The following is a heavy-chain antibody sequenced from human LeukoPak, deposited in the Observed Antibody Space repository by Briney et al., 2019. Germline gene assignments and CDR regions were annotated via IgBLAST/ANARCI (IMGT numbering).Heavy chain of an antibody. CDR1: GGSFSGYY. CDR3: ARGVTFDY. Sequence: SETLSLTCAVYGGSFSGYYWSWIRQPPGKGLEWIGEINHSGSTNYNPSLKSRVTISVDTSKNQFSLRLSSVTAADTAVYYCARGVTFDYWGQGTLVTVSS. V-gene: IGHV4-34*01. J-gene: IGHJ4*02. CDR2: INHSGST. D-gene: IGHD4-4*01.